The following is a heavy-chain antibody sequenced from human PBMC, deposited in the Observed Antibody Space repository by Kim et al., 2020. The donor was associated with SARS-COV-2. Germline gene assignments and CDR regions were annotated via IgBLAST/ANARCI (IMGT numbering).Heavy chain of an antibody. V-gene: IGHV3-15*01. J-gene: IGHJ4*02. Sequence: KGRFTISRDDSKNTLYLQMNSLKTEDTAVYYCTTEVDDYDYVWGSYRLDYWGQGTLVTVSS. CDR3: TTEVDDYDYVWGSYRLDY. D-gene: IGHD3-16*02.